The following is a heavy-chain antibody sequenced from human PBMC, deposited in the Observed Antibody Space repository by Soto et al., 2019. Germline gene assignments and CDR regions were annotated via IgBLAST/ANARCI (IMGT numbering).Heavy chain of an antibody. J-gene: IGHJ5*02. CDR3: ARREYCSGGSCSNWFDP. CDR1: GYTFTSYG. D-gene: IGHD2-15*01. Sequence: ASVKVSCKASGYTFTSYGISWVRQATGQGHEWMGWISAYNGNTNYAQKLQGRVTMTTDTSTSTAYMELRSLRSDDTAVYYCARREYCSGGSCSNWFDPWGQGTLVTVSS. V-gene: IGHV1-18*01. CDR2: ISAYNGNT.